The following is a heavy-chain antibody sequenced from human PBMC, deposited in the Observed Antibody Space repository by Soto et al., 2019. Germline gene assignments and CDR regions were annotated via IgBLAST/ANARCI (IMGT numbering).Heavy chain of an antibody. CDR2: LSGSGATT. CDR1: GVTFSNYA. J-gene: IGHJ6*02. CDR3: TKSRDYSRSSAGSGMDV. Sequence: PGGSLALSCAASGVTFSNYAMSWVRQAPGKGLEWVSGLSGSGATTYDADSVGGRFTISRDNSKNTLYLQMNSLRAEDTAVYYCTKSRDYSRSSAGSGMDVWGQGTTVTVSS. D-gene: IGHD6-6*01. V-gene: IGHV3-23*01.